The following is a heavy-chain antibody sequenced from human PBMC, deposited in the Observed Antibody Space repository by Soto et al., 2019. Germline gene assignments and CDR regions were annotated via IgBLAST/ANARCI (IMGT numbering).Heavy chain of an antibody. CDR2: INHSGST. D-gene: IGHD2-2*02. J-gene: IGHJ6*02. CDR3: ARGRPGNRERWLPAIIRYGMDV. CDR1: GGSFSGYY. V-gene: IGHV4-34*01. Sequence: QVQLQQWGAGLLKPSETLSLTCAVYGGSFSGYYWSWIRQPPGKGLEWIGEINHSGSTNYNPSLKSRVTISVDTSKNQFSLKLSSVTAADTAVYYCARGRPGNRERWLPAIIRYGMDVWGQGTTVTVSS.